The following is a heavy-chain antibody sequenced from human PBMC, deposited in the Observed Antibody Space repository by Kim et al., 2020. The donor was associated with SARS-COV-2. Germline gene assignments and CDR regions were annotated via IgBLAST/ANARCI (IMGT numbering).Heavy chain of an antibody. Sequence: ASVKVSCKASGYTFSSYTMSWVRQAPGQGLEWMGWINTNTGNPAYAQGFTGRFVFSLDTSVSTAYLQISSLKAEDTAIYYCARDVLSYSTSRFAYWGQGPWSPSPQ. J-gene: IGHJ4*02. V-gene: IGHV7-4-1*02. D-gene: IGHD6-6*01. CDR2: INTNTGNP. CDR1: GYTFSSYT. CDR3: ARDVLSYSTSRFAY.